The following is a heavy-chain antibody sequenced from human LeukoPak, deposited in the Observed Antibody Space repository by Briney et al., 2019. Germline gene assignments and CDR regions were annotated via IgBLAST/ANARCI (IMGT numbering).Heavy chain of an antibody. J-gene: IGHJ5*02. V-gene: IGHV1-8*01. Sequence: SAKVSCQASGSPFPSYDINWVRQATGQGLEWMGWMNPNSRITGYAQKLQGRVTMTRNTSISTAYMELSSLRSEDTAVYYCARGPVNLRKYSSSWSNWFDPWGQGTLVTVSS. CDR1: GSPFPSYD. CDR2: MNPNSRIT. CDR3: ARGPVNLRKYSSSWSNWFDP. D-gene: IGHD6-13*01.